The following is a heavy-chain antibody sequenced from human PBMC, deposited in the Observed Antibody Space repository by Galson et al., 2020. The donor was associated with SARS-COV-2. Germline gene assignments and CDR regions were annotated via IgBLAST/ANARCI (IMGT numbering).Heavy chain of an antibody. CDR2: IKQDGSEK. J-gene: IGHJ5*02. D-gene: IGHD3-10*01. V-gene: IGHV3-7*01. Sequence: GGSLRLSCAASGFTFSSYWMSWVRQAPGKGLEWVANIKQDGSEKYYVDSVKGRFTISRDNAKNSLYLQMNSLRAEDTAVYYCARETYYYGSGGFDPWGQGTLVTVSS. CDR1: GFTFSSYW. CDR3: ARETYYYGSGGFDP.